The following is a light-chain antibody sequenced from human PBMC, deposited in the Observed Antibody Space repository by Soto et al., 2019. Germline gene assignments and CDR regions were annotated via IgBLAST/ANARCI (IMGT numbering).Light chain of an antibody. CDR3: QQRSNWPRT. J-gene: IGKJ1*01. V-gene: IGKV3-11*01. Sequence: EIVSSQSPATVSLSPGERATLSCRVSENISRYLAWYQHKPGQAPRLLIYDASNRATGIPGRFSGSGSGTDFTLTISSLEPEDFAVYYCQQRSNWPRTFGQGTKV. CDR2: DAS. CDR1: ENISRY.